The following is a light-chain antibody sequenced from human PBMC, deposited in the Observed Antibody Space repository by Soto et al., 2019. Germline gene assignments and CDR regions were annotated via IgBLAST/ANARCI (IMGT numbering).Light chain of an antibody. CDR1: SSDVGGYNY. CDR2: DVS. CDR3: CSYASSYIPYV. V-gene: IGLV2-11*01. Sequence: QSALTQPRSVSGSPGQSVTISCTGTSSDVGGYNYVSWYQQHPGKAPKLMIYDVSKRPSGVPDRFSGSKSGNTASLTISGLQAEDEADYYCCSYASSYIPYVFGTGTKLTVL. J-gene: IGLJ1*01.